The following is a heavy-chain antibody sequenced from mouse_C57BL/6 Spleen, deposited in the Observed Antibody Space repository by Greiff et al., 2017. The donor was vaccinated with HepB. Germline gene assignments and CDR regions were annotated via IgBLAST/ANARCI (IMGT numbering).Heavy chain of an antibody. CDR2: IYPRSGNT. D-gene: IGHD1-1*02. J-gene: IGHJ2*01. CDR3: AYVDY. CDR1: GYTFTSYG. V-gene: IGHV1-81*01. Sequence: QVQLKESGAELARPGASVKLSCKASGYTFTSYGISWVKQRTGQGLEWIGEIYPRSGNTYYNEKFKGKATLTADKSSSTAYMELRSLTSEDSAVYFCAYVDYGGQGTTLTVSS.